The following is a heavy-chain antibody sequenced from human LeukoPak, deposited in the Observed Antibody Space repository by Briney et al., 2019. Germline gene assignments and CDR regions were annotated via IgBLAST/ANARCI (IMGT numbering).Heavy chain of an antibody. CDR1: GYTFTSYD. CDR3: ARLYSGYDMGWDY. CDR2: MNPNSGNT. V-gene: IGHV1-8*03. J-gene: IGHJ4*02. Sequence: ASVKVSCKASGYTFTSYDINWVRQAPGQGLEWMGWMNPNSGNTGYAQKFQGRVTITRNTSISTAYMELSSLRSEDTAVYYCARLYSGYDMGWDYRGQGTLVTVSS. D-gene: IGHD5-12*01.